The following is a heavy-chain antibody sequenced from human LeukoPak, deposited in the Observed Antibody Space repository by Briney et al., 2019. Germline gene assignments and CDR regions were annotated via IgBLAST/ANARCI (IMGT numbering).Heavy chain of an antibody. CDR2: INRSGGST. CDR3: AKEIKGVSFATPSGAFDS. J-gene: IGHJ4*02. D-gene: IGHD2-15*01. Sequence: GGSLRLSCVISGFMFSDHAMSWVRQTPGKGLECVASINRSGGSTYVADSVKGRFSMSRDDSENTLYLDMKNLRVEDTAFYYCAKEIKGVSFATPSGAFDSWGQGTQVTVSS. V-gene: IGHV3-23*01. CDR1: GFMFSDHA.